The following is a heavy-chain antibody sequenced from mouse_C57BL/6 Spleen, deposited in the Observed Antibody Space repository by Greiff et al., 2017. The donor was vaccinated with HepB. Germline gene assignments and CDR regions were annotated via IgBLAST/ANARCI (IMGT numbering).Heavy chain of an antibody. V-gene: IGHV1-85*01. J-gene: IGHJ4*01. Sequence: QVQLQQSGPELVKPGASVKLSCKASGYTFTSYDINWVKQRPGQGLEWIGWIYPRDGSTKYNEKFKGKATLTVDTSSSTAYMELHSLTSEDSAVYFCARGGDYYGSSYYAMDYWGQGTSVTVSS. CDR2: IYPRDGST. D-gene: IGHD1-1*01. CDR3: ARGGDYYGSSYYAMDY. CDR1: GYTFTSYD.